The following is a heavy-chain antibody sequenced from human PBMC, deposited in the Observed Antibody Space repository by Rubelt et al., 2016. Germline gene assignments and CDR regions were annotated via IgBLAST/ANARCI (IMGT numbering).Heavy chain of an antibody. CDR1: GGSFSGYY. J-gene: IGHJ4*02. D-gene: IGHD3-10*01. V-gene: IGHV4-34*01. CDR3: AITSDMVRGVIGLDY. Sequence: QVQLQQWGAGLLKPSETLSLTCAVYGGSFSGYYWSWIRQPPGKGLEWIGEINHSGSTKYNPSLKSGVTISVDTSMTQFSLKLSSVTAADTALYYCAITSDMVRGVIGLDYWGQGTLVTVSS. CDR2: INHSGST.